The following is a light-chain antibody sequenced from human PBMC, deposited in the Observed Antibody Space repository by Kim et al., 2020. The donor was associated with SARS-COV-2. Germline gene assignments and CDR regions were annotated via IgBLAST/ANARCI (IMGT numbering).Light chain of an antibody. CDR2: AAS. CDR3: QQSYSTRWT. J-gene: IGKJ1*01. V-gene: IGKV1-39*01. CDR1: QTIGTY. Sequence: ASVGDRVTITCRAGQTIGTYLNWCQQKTGRAPKGLIYAASSLQSGVTSRFSGSGSGTDFTLTISSLQPEDFGTYYCQQSYSTRWTFGQGTKVDIK.